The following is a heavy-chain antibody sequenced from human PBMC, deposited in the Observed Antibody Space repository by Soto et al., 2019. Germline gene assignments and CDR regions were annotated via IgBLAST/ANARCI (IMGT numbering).Heavy chain of an antibody. J-gene: IGHJ6*02. D-gene: IGHD3-3*01. V-gene: IGHV1-58*01. CDR1: GFTFTSSA. CDR3: AAGGSYDFWSGYQHYYYYYGMDV. CDR2: IVVGSGNT. Sequence: GALVKVSCKASGFTFTSSAVQWVRQARGQRLEWIGWIVVGSGNTNYAQKFQERVTITRDMSTSTAYTELSSLRSEDTAVYYCAAGGSYDFWSGYQHYYYYYGMDVWGQGTTVTVSS.